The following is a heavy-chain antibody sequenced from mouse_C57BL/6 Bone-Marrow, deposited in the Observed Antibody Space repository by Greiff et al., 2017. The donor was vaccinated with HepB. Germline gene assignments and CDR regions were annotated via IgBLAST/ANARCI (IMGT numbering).Heavy chain of an antibody. V-gene: IGHV7-1*01. CDR2: SRNKANDYTT. D-gene: IGHD2-1*01. CDR3: ARDALYGKGAMDY. J-gene: IGHJ4*01. CDR1: GFTFSDFY. Sequence: EVQVVESGGGLVQSGRSLRLSCATSGFTFSDFYMEWVRQAPGKGLEWIAASRNKANDYTTEYSASVKGRFIVSRDTSQSILYLQMNALRAEDTAIYYCARDALYGKGAMDYWGQGTSVTVSS.